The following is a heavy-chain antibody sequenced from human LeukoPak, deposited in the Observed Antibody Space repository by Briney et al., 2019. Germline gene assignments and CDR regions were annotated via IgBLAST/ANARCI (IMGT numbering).Heavy chain of an antibody. D-gene: IGHD3-9*01. CDR3: AREPYYDILTGSNYFDY. V-gene: IGHV1-2*02. J-gene: IGHJ4*02. Sequence: ASVKVSCKASGYTFTVYYIHWVRQAPGQGLEWMGWIDPNSGGTNYAQKFQGRVTMTRDTSINTAYMELSRLRSDDSAVYYCAREPYYDILTGSNYFDYWGQGVLVTVSP. CDR2: IDPNSGGT. CDR1: GYTFTVYY.